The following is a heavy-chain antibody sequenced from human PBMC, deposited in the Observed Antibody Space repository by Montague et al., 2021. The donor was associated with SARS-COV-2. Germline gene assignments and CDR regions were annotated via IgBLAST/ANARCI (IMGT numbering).Heavy chain of an antibody. Sequence: CAISGDSVSRNSAAWNWNRQSPSIGLEWLGRTYYRSKWYNDYAVSVKSRVTINPDTSKNQFSLQLNSVTPEDSAVYYCARAGSLGNFDYWGQGTLVTVSS. CDR3: ARAGSLGNFDY. V-gene: IGHV6-1*01. D-gene: IGHD3-10*01. CDR1: GDSVSRNSAA. CDR2: TYYRSKWYN. J-gene: IGHJ4*02.